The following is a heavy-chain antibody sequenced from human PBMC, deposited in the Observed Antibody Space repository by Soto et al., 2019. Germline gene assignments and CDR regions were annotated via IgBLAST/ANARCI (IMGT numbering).Heavy chain of an antibody. Sequence: HVQLVQSGPEVQKPGASLKVSCKSSGYTFTASWTSLVRQAPVQGLEWIGWTSIYNGHTEYSPKFLGRVVMTTDTSADTAYLELKSLRPDDAALYYCARWDDYGASDQYHFDQWGQGTLVTVSS. CDR1: GYTFTASW. CDR2: TSIYNGHT. J-gene: IGHJ4*02. V-gene: IGHV1-18*01. CDR3: ARWDDYGASDQYHFDQ. D-gene: IGHD4-17*01.